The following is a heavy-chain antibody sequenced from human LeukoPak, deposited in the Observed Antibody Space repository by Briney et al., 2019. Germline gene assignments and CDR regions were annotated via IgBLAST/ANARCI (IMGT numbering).Heavy chain of an antibody. CDR1: GYTFTSYG. CDR3: ARDNNDFWSGYTPFDY. D-gene: IGHD3-3*01. J-gene: IGHJ4*02. V-gene: IGHV1-18*01. Sequence: GASVKVSCKASGYTFTSYGISWVRQAPGQGLEWMGWISAYNGITNYAQKLQGRVTMTTDTSTSTAYMELRSLRSDDTAVYYCARDNNDFWSGYTPFDYWGQGTLVTVSS. CDR2: ISAYNGIT.